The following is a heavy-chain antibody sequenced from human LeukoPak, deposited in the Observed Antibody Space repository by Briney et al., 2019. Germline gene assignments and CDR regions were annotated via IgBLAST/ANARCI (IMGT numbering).Heavy chain of an antibody. V-gene: IGHV4-61*05. D-gene: IGHD5-24*01. Sequence: SETLSLTCTVSGGSISSSSYYWGWIRQPPGEGLEWIGHIYNSGSTNYNPSLRGRVTISLDTSKNQVSLKLSSVTAADTAMYSCATKDGDGWGQGTLATASS. J-gene: IGHJ4*02. CDR3: ATKDGDG. CDR2: IYNSGST. CDR1: GGSISSSSYY.